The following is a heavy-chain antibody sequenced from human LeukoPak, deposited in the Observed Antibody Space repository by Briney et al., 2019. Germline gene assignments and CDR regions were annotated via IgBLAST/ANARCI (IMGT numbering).Heavy chain of an antibody. V-gene: IGHV4-59*01. CDR2: IYYSGST. CDR1: GGSISSYY. Sequence: PSETLSLTCTVSGGSISSYYWSWIRQPPGKGLEWIGYIYYSGSTNYNPSLKSRVTISVDMSKNQFSLKLSSVTAADTAVYYCARGGSGSPTSDAFDIWGQGTMVTVSS. J-gene: IGHJ3*02. D-gene: IGHD1-26*01. CDR3: ARGGSGSPTSDAFDI.